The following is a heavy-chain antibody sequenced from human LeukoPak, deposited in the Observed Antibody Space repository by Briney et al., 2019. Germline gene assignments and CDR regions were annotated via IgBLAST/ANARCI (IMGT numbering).Heavy chain of an antibody. D-gene: IGHD2-2*01. CDR2: ISAYNGNT. J-gene: IGHJ6*02. CDR1: GYTFTSYG. Sequence: ASVKVSCKASGYTFTSYGISWVRQAPGQGLEWMGWISAYNGNTNYAQKLQGRVIMTTDTSTSTAYMELRSLRSDDTAVYYCAREGVIVVVPAANYYYYGMDVWGQGTTVTVSS. CDR3: AREGVIVVVPAANYYYYGMDV. V-gene: IGHV1-18*01.